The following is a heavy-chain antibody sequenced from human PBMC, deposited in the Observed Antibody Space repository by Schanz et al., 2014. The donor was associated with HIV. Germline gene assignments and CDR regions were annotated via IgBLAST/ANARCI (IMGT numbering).Heavy chain of an antibody. V-gene: IGHV1-58*01. Sequence: QMQLLQSGPEVKKPGTSVKVSCKASGVTFPGSAVHWVRQARGQPLEWIGWIVVGGGNTNYAQKFRDRVTITRDMSTSTAYMELSSLRSEDTAVYYCARDSPVAAGTLDYWGQGTLVTVSS. CDR1: GVTFPGSA. CDR2: IVVGGGNT. D-gene: IGHD6-13*01. CDR3: ARDSPVAAGTLDY. J-gene: IGHJ4*02.